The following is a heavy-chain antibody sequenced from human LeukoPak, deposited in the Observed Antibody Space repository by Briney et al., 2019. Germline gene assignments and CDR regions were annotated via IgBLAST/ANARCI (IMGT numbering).Heavy chain of an antibody. Sequence: KPSETLSLTCAVYGGSFSGYYWSWIRQPPGKGLEWIGEINHSGSTNYNPSLKSRVTISVDTSKNQFSLKLSPVTAADTAVYYCARHFGARFGRYFDWLISSWFDPWGQGTLVTVSS. CDR1: GGSFSGYY. CDR2: INHSGST. CDR3: ARHFGARFGRYFDWLISSWFDP. D-gene: IGHD3-9*01. V-gene: IGHV4-34*01. J-gene: IGHJ5*02.